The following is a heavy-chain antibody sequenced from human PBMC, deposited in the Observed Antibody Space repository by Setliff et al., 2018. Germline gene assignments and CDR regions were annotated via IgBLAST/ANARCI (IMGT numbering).Heavy chain of an antibody. CDR3: ARSGDYALKD. CDR1: GGSISSYY. Sequence: SETLSLTCTVSGGSISSYYWGWIRQPPGKGLEWIGYIYYSGSTKYNLSLKSRVTISVDTSKNQFSLIMTSVTAADTAVYYCARSGDYALKDWGQGTLVTVSS. D-gene: IGHD4-17*01. CDR2: IYYSGST. J-gene: IGHJ4*02. V-gene: IGHV4-59*01.